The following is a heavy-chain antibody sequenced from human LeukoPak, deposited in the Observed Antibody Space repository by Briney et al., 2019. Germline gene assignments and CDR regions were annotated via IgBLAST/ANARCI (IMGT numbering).Heavy chain of an antibody. Sequence: GRSLRLSCAASGFTFSSYAMHWVRQAPGKGLEWVAVISYDGSNKYYADSVKGRFTISRDNSKNTLYLQMNSLRAEDTAVYYCARETYYYDSSGYSDPSVAFDIWGQGTMVTVSS. CDR3: ARETYYYDSSGYSDPSVAFDI. J-gene: IGHJ3*02. D-gene: IGHD3-22*01. V-gene: IGHV3-30-3*01. CDR1: GFTFSSYA. CDR2: ISYDGSNK.